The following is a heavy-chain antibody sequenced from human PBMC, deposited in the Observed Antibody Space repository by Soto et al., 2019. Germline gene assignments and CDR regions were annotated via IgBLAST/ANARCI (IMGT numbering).Heavy chain of an antibody. CDR3: AKVSDSSGYYHYYYYGMDV. J-gene: IGHJ6*02. D-gene: IGHD3-22*01. CDR2: ISGSGGST. Sequence: GGSLRLSCAASGFTFSSYAMSWVRQAPGKGLEWVSAISGSGGSTYYADSVKGRFTISRDNSKNTLYLQMNSLRAEDTAVYYCAKVSDSSGYYHYYYYGMDVWGQGTTVTVSS. CDR1: GFTFSSYA. V-gene: IGHV3-23*01.